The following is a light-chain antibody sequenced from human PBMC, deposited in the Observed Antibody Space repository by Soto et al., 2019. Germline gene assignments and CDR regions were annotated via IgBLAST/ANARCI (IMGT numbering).Light chain of an antibody. CDR1: QSVSVN. CDR3: QQYNDCPFT. V-gene: IGKV3-15*01. J-gene: IGKJ1*01. CDR2: AAS. Sequence: ETAMTQSPGTLSVSPGERATLSCRASQSVSVNLAWYQQKPHQAPILLIYAASTRATGIPARFSGSESGTEFTLTIRSLQSEDLAFYYCQQYNDCPFTFGQGTKVDIK.